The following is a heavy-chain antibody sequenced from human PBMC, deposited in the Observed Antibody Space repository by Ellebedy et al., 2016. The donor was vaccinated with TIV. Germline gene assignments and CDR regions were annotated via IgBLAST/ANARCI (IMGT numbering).Heavy chain of an antibody. D-gene: IGHD7-27*01. CDR1: GFTFSSYA. J-gene: IGHJ4*02. CDR3: AREPANWGPYYFDY. V-gene: IGHV3-48*02. CDR2: ISWNSGTI. Sequence: GESLKISXAASGFTFSSYAMHWVRQAPGKGLELVSGISWNSGTIYYADSVKGRFTISRDNAKNSLYLQMNSLRDEDTAVYYCAREPANWGPYYFDYWGQGTLVTVSS.